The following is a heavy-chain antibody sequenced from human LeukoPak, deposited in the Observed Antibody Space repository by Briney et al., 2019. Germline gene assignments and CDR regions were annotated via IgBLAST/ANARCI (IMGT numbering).Heavy chain of an antibody. V-gene: IGHV3-48*01. CDR2: ISSSSSTI. CDR1: GFTFSSYS. CDR3: AKKPSNGPFDS. J-gene: IGHJ4*02. D-gene: IGHD1-14*01. Sequence: GGSLRLSCAASGFTFSSYSMNWVRQAPGRGLEWVSYISSSSSTIYYADSVKGRFTISRDNAKNSLYLQMNSLRAEDTAIYYCAKKPSNGPFDSWGQGTLVTVSS.